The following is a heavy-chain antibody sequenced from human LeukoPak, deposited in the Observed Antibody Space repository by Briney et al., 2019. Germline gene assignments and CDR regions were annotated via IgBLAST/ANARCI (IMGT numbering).Heavy chain of an antibody. CDR2: VYNREGT. V-gene: IGHV4-61*08. Sequence: PSETLSLTCTVSGGSVSSNGYFWNWIRQPPGKGLEWIGYVYNREGTNYNPSLKSRVTISVDTSNNQFSLRLTSVTAADTAVYFCALLRSHRPLDSWGQGTLVTVSS. CDR1: GGSVSSNGYF. CDR3: ALLRSHRPLDS. D-gene: IGHD1-26*01. J-gene: IGHJ5*01.